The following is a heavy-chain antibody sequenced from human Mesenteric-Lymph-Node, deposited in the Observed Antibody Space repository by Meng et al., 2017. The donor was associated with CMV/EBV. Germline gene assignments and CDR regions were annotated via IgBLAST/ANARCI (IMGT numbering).Heavy chain of an antibody. D-gene: IGHD3-10*01. CDR2: IRSKAYGGTT. CDR3: TKPPYGSGRDFLTINAFDV. J-gene: IGHJ3*01. CDR1: GFTFGDYA. V-gene: IGHV3-49*04. Sequence: GGSLRLSCTASGFTFGDYAMSWVRQAPGKGLEWVGFIRSKAYGGTTEYAASVKGRFTISRDNSKTTAYLQMNSLKPEDTAVYYCTKPPYGSGRDFLTINAFDVWGQGTMVTVSS.